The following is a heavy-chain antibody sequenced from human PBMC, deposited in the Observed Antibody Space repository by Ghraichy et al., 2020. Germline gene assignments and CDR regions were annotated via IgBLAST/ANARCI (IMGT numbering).Heavy chain of an antibody. J-gene: IGHJ4*02. CDR3: TTGSLDQYYYGSGSAPFIDY. D-gene: IGHD3-10*01. CDR2: IKSKIDGGTI. V-gene: IGHV3-15*01. CDR1: GFTFNNGW. Sequence: GGSLRLSCAVSGFTFNNGWMSWVRQAPGKGLEWVGRIKSKIDGGTIDYAAPVKGRFTISRDDSKSMLYLQMNSLKTEDTAVYYCTTGSLDQYYYGSGSAPFIDYWGQGTLVTVSS.